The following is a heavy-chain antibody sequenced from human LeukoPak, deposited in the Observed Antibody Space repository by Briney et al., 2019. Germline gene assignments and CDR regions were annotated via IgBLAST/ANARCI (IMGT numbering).Heavy chain of an antibody. CDR3: AKAASSSWPSYYYGMDV. J-gene: IGHJ6*02. V-gene: IGHV3-23*01. D-gene: IGHD6-13*01. CDR1: GFTFSSYW. Sequence: PWGSLRLSCAASGFTFSSYWMSWVRQAPGKGLEWVSVITGSGGNTYYADSVKGRFTISKDNSKNTVYLQMSSLRVDDTAVYYCAKAASSSWPSYYYGMDVWGQGTTVTVSS. CDR2: ITGSGGNT.